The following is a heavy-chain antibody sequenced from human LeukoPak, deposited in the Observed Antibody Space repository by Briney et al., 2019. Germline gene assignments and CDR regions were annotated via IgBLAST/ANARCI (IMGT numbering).Heavy chain of an antibody. CDR1: GYTFTGCY. CDR3: ARWVIVGATTSRDY. J-gene: IGHJ4*02. V-gene: IGHV1-2*02. Sequence: ASVKVSCKASGYTFTGCYMHWVRQAPGQGLEWMGWINPNSGGTNYAQKFQGRVTMTRDTSISTAYMELSRLRSDDTAVYYCARWVIVGATTSRDYWGQGTLVTVSS. D-gene: IGHD1-26*01. CDR2: INPNSGGT.